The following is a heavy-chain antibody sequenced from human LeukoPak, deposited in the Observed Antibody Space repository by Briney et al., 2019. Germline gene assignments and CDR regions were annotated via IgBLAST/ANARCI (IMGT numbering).Heavy chain of an antibody. D-gene: IGHD4-23*01. V-gene: IGHV1-46*01. CDR1: GFTFTNYN. J-gene: IGHJ5*02. CDR2: INPSGGSA. Sequence: ASVKVSCKASGFTFTNYNLHWVRQAPGQRLEWMGIINPSGGSASYAQKFQGRVTMTRDMSTSTDYMELSSLRSEDTAVYYCARDNSVEDTAWWFDPWGQGTLVTVSS. CDR3: ARDNSVEDTAWWFDP.